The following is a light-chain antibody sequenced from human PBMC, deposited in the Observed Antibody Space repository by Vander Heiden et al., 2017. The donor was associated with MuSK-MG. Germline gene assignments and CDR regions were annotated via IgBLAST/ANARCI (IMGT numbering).Light chain of an antibody. CDR3: QQSYINPLT. Sequence: DIQMTQSPSSLSASVGDRVTIPCRASQTIDNFLNWYQQKPGKAPKLLIYAASSLKSGVPSRFSGSGSGTDFTLTISSLQPEDFATYYCQQSYINPLTFGGGTTVEIK. J-gene: IGKJ4*01. CDR2: AAS. CDR1: QTIDNF. V-gene: IGKV1-39*01.